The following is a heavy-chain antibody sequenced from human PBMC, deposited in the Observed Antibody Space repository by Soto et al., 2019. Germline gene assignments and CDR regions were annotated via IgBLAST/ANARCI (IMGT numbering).Heavy chain of an antibody. CDR2: IWYDGSNK. J-gene: IGHJ6*02. Sequence: PGGSLRLSCAASGFTFSSYGMHWVRQAPGKGLEWVAVIWYDGSNKYYADSVKGRFTISRDNSKNTLYLQMNSLRAEDTAVYYCARDARYYDFWSGYYPSGYYSGMDVWGQGTTVTVSS. CDR1: GFTFSSYG. CDR3: ARDARYYDFWSGYYPSGYYSGMDV. V-gene: IGHV3-33*01. D-gene: IGHD3-3*01.